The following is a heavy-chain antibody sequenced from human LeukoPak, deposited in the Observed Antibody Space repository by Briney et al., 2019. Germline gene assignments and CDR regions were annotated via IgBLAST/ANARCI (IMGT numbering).Heavy chain of an antibody. D-gene: IGHD3-10*01. V-gene: IGHV3-21*01. J-gene: IGHJ4*02. CDR3: AKGSRKSLITVIRGVPIDH. CDR1: GFIFSSYS. Sequence: PGGSLRLSCAASGFIFSSYSMNWVRQAPGKGLEWVSSISSSSTYIYYADSVKGRFTISRDNSKNTLYLQINSLRAEDTAVYYCAKGSRKSLITVIRGVPIDHWGQGTLVTVSS. CDR2: ISSSSTYI.